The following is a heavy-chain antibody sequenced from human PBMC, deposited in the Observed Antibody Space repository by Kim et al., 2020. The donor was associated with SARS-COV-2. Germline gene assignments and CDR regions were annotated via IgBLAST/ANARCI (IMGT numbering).Heavy chain of an antibody. J-gene: IGHJ4*02. Sequence: SETLSLTCTVSGGSISSSSYYWGWIRQPPGKGLEWIGSIYYSGSTYYNPSLKSRVTISVDTSKNQFSLKLSSVTAADTAVYYCATPRGQWLACFDYWGQGTLVTVSS. D-gene: IGHD6-19*01. CDR3: ATPRGQWLACFDY. V-gene: IGHV4-39*01. CDR1: GGSISSSSYY. CDR2: IYYSGST.